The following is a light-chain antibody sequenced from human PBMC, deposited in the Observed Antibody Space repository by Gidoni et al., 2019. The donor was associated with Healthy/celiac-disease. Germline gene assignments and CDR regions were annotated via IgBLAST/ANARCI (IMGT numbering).Light chain of an antibody. CDR3: QQLNSYPRT. J-gene: IGKJ2*01. V-gene: IGKV1-9*01. CDR2: AAS. Sequence: IKLTQSPSSLSASVGARVTIACRASQGISSYLAWYQQKPGQAPKLLIYAASTLQSGVPSRFSGSGSGTDFTLTISSLQPEDFATYYCQQLNSYPRTFGQGTKLEIK. CDR1: QGISSY.